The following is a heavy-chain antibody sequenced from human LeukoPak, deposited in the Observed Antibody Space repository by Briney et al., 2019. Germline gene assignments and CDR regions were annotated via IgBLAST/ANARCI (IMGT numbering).Heavy chain of an antibody. J-gene: IGHJ6*03. Sequence: ASVKVSCKASGYTFTSYDINWVRQATGQGLEWMGWMNPNSGNTGYAQRFQGRVTMTSNTSISTAYMELSSLRSGDTAVYYCAKAWSDYDYYYYMDVWGKGTTVTISS. CDR1: GYTFTSYD. CDR3: AKAWSDYDYYYYMDV. CDR2: MNPNSGNT. D-gene: IGHD5-12*01. V-gene: IGHV1-8*02.